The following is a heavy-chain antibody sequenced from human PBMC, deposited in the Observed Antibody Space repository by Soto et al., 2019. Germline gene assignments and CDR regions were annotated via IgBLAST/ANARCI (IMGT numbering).Heavy chain of an antibody. J-gene: IGHJ3*02. CDR2: INPTNGNT. CDR3: ARVNFGNAFEI. D-gene: IGHD3-10*01. CDR1: GYTFINYG. Sequence: ASVKVSCKASGYTFINYGIAWVRQAPGQGLAWMGWINPTNGNTNYARDLEGRVTVTTDISATTAYMELRSLTSDDTAVYYCARVNFGNAFEIWGQGTKVTVSS. V-gene: IGHV1-18*01.